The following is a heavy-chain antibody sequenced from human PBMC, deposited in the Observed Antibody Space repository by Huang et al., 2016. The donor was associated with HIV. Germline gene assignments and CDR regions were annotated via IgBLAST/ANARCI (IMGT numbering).Heavy chain of an antibody. Sequence: QVQLVQSGAEVKKPGASVTISCKASGFSILIYYIHWVRKAPGQGLEWMGRVNPSGGGADYAQKFKGRVTMTRDTSTRTLYMELSSLRSEDTAVYYCAREGITPSGTEVSGFDFWGQGTPVSVSS. J-gene: IGHJ5*01. CDR2: VNPSGGGA. V-gene: IGHV1-46*03. CDR3: AREGITPSGTEVSGFDF. D-gene: IGHD6-13*01. CDR1: GFSILIYY.